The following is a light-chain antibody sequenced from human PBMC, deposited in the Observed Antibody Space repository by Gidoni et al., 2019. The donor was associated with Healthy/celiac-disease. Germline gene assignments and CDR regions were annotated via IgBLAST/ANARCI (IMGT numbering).Light chain of an antibody. CDR3: AAWDDSLSVL. J-gene: IGLJ2*01. V-gene: IGLV1-47*01. Sequence: QSVLTQPPSASGTPGQRVTISCSGSSSNIGRNYVYWYQQLPGTAPKLLIYRSNQRPSGVPDRFSGSKSGTSASLAISGLRSEDEGDYYCAAWDDSLSVLFGGGTKLTVL. CDR1: SSNIGRNY. CDR2: RSN.